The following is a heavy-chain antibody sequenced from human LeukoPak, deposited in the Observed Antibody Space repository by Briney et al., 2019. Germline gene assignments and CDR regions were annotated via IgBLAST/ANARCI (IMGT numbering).Heavy chain of an antibody. Sequence: GGSLRLSCAASGFTFSGSAMHWVRQASGKGPEWLGRIRSKADSYTTAYAASVKGRFIVSRDDSKNTAYLQMNSLKTEDTAVFSGGAAAVLIDYWAKGTWVTVPS. CDR1: GFTFSGSA. J-gene: IGHJ4*02. D-gene: IGHD6-13*01. CDR3: GAAAVLIDY. CDR2: IRSKADSYTT. V-gene: IGHV3-73*01.